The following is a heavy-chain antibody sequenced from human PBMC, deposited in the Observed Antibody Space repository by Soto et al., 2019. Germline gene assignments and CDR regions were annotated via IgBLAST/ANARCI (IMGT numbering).Heavy chain of an antibody. CDR1: GFTFSSYS. CDR2: ISSSSSYT. Sequence: PGGSLRLSCAASGFTFSSYSMNWVRQAPGKGLEWVSYISSSSSYTNYADSVKGRFTISRDNAKNSLYLQMNSLRAEDTAVYYCARGYYYGSGEVDYWGQGTLVTVS. D-gene: IGHD3-10*01. V-gene: IGHV3-21*05. CDR3: ARGYYYGSGEVDY. J-gene: IGHJ4*02.